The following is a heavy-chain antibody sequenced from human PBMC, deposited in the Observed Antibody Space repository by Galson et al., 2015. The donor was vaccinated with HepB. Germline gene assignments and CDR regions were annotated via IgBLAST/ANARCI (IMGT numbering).Heavy chain of an antibody. D-gene: IGHD6-6*01. CDR1: GFSFSSFG. V-gene: IGHV3-30*18. J-gene: IGHJ4*02. Sequence: SLRLSCAASGFSFSSFGMHWVRQAAGKGLVWVTFISNDGTIKYYADSVKGRFTVSRDKSKNTVYLEMNSARPEDTALYYCAKDDTGSSKIFDFWGQGALIAVSS. CDR2: ISNDGTIK. CDR3: AKDDTGSSKIFDF.